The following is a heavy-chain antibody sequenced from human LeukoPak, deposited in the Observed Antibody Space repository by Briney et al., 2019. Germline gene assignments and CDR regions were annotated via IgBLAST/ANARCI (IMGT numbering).Heavy chain of an antibody. J-gene: IGHJ5*02. CDR2: IVVGSGNT. V-gene: IGHV1-58*01. D-gene: IGHD3-9*01. CDR1: GFTFTSSA. Sequence: ASVKVSCKASGFTFTSSAVQWVRQARGQRLEWIGWIVVGSGNTNYAQKFQERVTITRDMSTSTAYMELSSLRSEDTAVYYCAARIDFDWFGRFDPWGQGTLVTVSS. CDR3: AARIDFDWFGRFDP.